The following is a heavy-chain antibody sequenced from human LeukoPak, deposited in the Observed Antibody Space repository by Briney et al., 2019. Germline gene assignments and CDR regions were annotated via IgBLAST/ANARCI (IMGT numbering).Heavy chain of an antibody. CDR2: IYWIGST. J-gene: IGHJ6*02. D-gene: IGHD2-15*01. CDR3: ASLGWHGMDV. CDR1: GGSISSYY. Sequence: PSETLSLTCTVSGGSISSYYWSWIRQPPGKGLEWIGYIYWIGSTNYNPSLKSRVTMSVDTSKNQFSLKLSSVTAADTAVYYCASLGWHGMDVWGQGTTVTVSS. V-gene: IGHV4-59*12.